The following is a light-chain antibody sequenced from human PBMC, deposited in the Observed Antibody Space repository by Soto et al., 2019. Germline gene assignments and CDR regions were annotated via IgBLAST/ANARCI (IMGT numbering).Light chain of an antibody. V-gene: IGKV1-5*03. CDR3: QYYDNYTWT. Sequence: DIQLTQSPSTLSASVGDRVTITCRARQSIGVWLTWYQQKPGKAPKFLIYKTSTLESGVPSRFSGSGSGTEFTLTISSLQPDHFATYPCQYYDNYTWTFGQFTKVEIK. CDR2: KTS. CDR1: QSIGVW. J-gene: IGKJ1*01.